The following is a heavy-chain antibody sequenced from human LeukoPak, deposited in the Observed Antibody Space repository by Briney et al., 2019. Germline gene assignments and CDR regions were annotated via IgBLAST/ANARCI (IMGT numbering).Heavy chain of an antibody. V-gene: IGHV1-46*01. J-gene: IGHJ6*02. Sequence: ASVKVSCKASVYTFTRYYLHWVRQAPGQGLEWMGIINPSGGRTNNAQQFQGRVTMTRDTSTSTVYMQLSSLTSEDTAVYYCARDLAIAAAPYGMDVWGQGTTVTVSS. CDR2: INPSGGRT. D-gene: IGHD6-13*01. CDR3: ARDLAIAAAPYGMDV. CDR1: VYTFTRYY.